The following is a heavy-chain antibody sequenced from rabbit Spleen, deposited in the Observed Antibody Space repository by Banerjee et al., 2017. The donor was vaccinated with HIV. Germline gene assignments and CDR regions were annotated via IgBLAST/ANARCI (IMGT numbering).Heavy chain of an antibody. CDR3: ARDSAGREDFSL. CDR2: IAGSSSGFT. CDR1: GFSFSSSDY. J-gene: IGHJ4*01. Sequence: QEQLVESGGGLVQPEGSLALTCKASGFSFSSSDYICWVRQAPGKGLEWISCIAGSSSGFTYSATWAKGRFTISKTSSTTVTLQMTSLTAADTATYFCARDSAGREDFSLWGPGTLVTVS. V-gene: IGHV1S45*01. D-gene: IGHD4-2*01.